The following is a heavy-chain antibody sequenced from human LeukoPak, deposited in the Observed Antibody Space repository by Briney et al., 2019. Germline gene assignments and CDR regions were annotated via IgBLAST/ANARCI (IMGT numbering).Heavy chain of an antibody. Sequence: SETLSLXCAVYGGSYSGYYWSWIRQPPGKGLEWIGEINHSGSTNYNPSLKSRVTISVDTSKNQFSPKLSSVTAADTAVYYCVRGFTGSYYYYYYYMDVWGKGTTVTVSS. D-gene: IGHD1-26*01. J-gene: IGHJ6*03. CDR1: GGSYSGYY. CDR3: VRGFTGSYYYYYYYMDV. V-gene: IGHV4-34*01. CDR2: INHSGST.